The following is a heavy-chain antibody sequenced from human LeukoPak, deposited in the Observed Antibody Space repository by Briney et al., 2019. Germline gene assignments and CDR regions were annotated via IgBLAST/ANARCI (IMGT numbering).Heavy chain of an antibody. J-gene: IGHJ3*02. CDR2: INSDGSST. CDR3: ARAPVQYCGGDCDAFDI. CDR1: GFTFSSYW. D-gene: IGHD2-21*02. Sequence: GGSLRLSCAASGFTFSSYWMHWVRQAPGKGLVWVSRINSDGSSTTYADSVKGRSTISRDNAKNTLYLQMNSLRAGDTAVFYCARAPVQYCGGDCDAFDIWGQGTMVTVSS. V-gene: IGHV3-74*01.